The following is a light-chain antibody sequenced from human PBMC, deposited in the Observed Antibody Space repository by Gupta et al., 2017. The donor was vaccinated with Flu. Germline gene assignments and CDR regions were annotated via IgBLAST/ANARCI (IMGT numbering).Light chain of an antibody. V-gene: IGLV1-47*01. CDR1: FANGGSDS. J-gene: IGLJ3*02. Sequence: RVSLHCLGRFANGGSDSRDWYHQVPGTAPKLIIYGMNQRPAGVPDRCSDSRSGTSASLTLXGXKPEDEXGYYWDEWADSMGVPVFGGGTRLIVL. CDR2: GMN. CDR3: DEWADSMGVPV.